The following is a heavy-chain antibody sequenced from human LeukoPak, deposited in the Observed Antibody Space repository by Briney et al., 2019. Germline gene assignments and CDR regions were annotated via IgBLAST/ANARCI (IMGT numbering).Heavy chain of an antibody. V-gene: IGHV1-69*04. CDR3: ARGGNSGSYHYYYYGMDV. J-gene: IGHJ6*02. CDR1: GGTFSSYA. CDR2: IIPILGIA. Sequence: SVKVSCKASGGTFSSYAICWVRQAPGQGLEWMGRIIPILGIANYAQKFQGRVTITADKSTSTAYMELSSLRSEDTAVYYCARGGNSGSYHYYYYGMDVWGQGTTVTVSS. D-gene: IGHD1-26*01.